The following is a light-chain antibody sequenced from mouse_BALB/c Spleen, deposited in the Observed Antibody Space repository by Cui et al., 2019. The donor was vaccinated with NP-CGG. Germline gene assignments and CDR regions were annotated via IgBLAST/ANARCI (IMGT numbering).Light chain of an antibody. Sequence: QAVVTQESALTTSPGETVKLTCRSSNGAVTTSNYANWVQEKPDHLFTGLIGGTNNRAPGVPARFSGSLIGDKAALTITGAQTEDEAIYFCALWYSNHWVFGGGTELTVL. V-gene: IGLV1*01. CDR3: ALWYSNHWV. CDR2: GTN. CDR1: NGAVTTSNY. J-gene: IGLJ1*01.